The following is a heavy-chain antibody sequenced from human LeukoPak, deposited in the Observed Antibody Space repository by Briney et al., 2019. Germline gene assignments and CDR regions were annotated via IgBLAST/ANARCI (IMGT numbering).Heavy chain of an antibody. CDR1: GFTFDDYS. V-gene: IGHV3-9*03. J-gene: IGHJ4*02. D-gene: IGHD6-13*01. Sequence: GRSLRLSCAASGFTFDDYSMHWVRQAPGKGLEWVSGINWNSGSIVYADSVKGRFTISRDRTKNSLYLQMNSLRAEDMALYYCARGNGYSTSGYVDYWGQGTLVTVSS. CDR3: ARGNGYSTSGYVDY. CDR2: INWNSGSI.